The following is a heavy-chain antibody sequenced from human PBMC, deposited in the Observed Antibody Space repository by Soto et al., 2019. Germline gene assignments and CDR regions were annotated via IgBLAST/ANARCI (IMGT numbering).Heavy chain of an antibody. CDR2: IIGSGGSP. CDR3: AKARCSTTNCYVPDY. D-gene: IGHD2-2*01. V-gene: IGHV3-23*01. Sequence: EVQLLESGGGWVQPGGSLRLSCVASGFTFSTYTMSWVCQAPGKGLEWVSVIIGSGGSPSYADSVQGRFSISRDNPKNTRYLQMNSLRGEDTAMYYCAKARCSTTNCYVPDYWGQVTLVTVSS. CDR1: GFTFSTYT. J-gene: IGHJ4*02.